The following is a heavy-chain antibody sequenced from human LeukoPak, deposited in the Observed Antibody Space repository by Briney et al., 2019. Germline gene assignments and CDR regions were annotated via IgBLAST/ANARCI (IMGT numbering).Heavy chain of an antibody. J-gene: IGHJ5*02. CDR1: GGSFSGYY. V-gene: IGHV4-34*01. CDR3: ARAYDYGDPDHWFDP. D-gene: IGHD4-17*01. CDR2: INHSGST. Sequence: PSETLSLTCAVYGGSFSGYYWSWIRQPPGKGLEWIGEINHSGSTNYNPSLKSRVTISVDTSKNQFSLKLSSVTAADTAVYYCARAYDYGDPDHWFDPWGQGTLVTVSS.